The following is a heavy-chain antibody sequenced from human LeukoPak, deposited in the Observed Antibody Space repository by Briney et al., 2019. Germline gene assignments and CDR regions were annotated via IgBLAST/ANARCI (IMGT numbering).Heavy chain of an antibody. J-gene: IGHJ4*02. CDR1: GGSISSYY. Sequence: SETLSLTCTVSGGSISSYYWSWIRQPPGKGLEWIGYIYYSGSTNYNPSLKSRVTISVDTSKNQFSLKLSSVTAADPAVYYCARGSSSWYRWGQGTLVTVSS. D-gene: IGHD6-13*01. CDR3: ARGSSSWYR. CDR2: IYYSGST. V-gene: IGHV4-59*08.